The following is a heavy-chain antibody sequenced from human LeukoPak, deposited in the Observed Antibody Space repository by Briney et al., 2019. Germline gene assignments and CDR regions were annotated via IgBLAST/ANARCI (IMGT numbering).Heavy chain of an antibody. J-gene: IGHJ5*02. CDR2: ISSSSSYI. V-gene: IGHV3-21*01. CDR1: GFTFSSYS. CDR3: ARDPRYSSGWYRGGNWFDP. D-gene: IGHD6-19*01. Sequence: TTGGSLRLSCAASGFTFSSYSMNWVRQAPGKGLEWVSSISSSSSYIYYADSVKGRFTISRDNAKNSLYLQMNSLRAEDTAVYYCARDPRYSSGWYRGGNWFDPWGQGTLVTVSS.